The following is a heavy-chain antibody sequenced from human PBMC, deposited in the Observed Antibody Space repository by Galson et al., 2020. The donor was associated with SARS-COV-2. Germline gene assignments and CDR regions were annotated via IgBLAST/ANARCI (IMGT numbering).Heavy chain of an antibody. V-gene: IGHV4-39*01. CDR1: GGSISSSSYY. J-gene: IGHJ3*02. CDR3: ARRRDIVGIKYAFDI. D-gene: IGHD5-12*01. CDR2: IYYSGST. Sequence: ETSETLSLTCTVSGGSISSSSYYWGWIRQPPGKGLEWIGSIYYSGSTYYNPSLKSRVTISVDTSKNQFSLKLSSVTAADTAVYYCARRRDIVGIKYAFDIWGQGRMVAVSS.